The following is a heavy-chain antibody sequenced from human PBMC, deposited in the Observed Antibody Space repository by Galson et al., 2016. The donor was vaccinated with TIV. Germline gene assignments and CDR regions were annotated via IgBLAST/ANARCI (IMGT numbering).Heavy chain of an antibody. D-gene: IGHD7-27*01. V-gene: IGHV1-46*01. J-gene: IGHJ4*02. CDR3: VGVINGEQAFDC. CDR2: VDPTGGNA. Sequence: SVKVSCKASGDTLITHYMHWVRQAPGQGLEWMGIVDPTGGNATYAQTFQGRVAMTRDTSTRTVYMELDRLRYEDTAIYFCVGVINGEQAFDCWGQGTPVTVSS. CDR1: GDTLITHY.